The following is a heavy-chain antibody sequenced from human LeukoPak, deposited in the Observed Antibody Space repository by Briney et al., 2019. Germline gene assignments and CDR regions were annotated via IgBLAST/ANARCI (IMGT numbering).Heavy chain of an antibody. J-gene: IGHJ6*02. D-gene: IGHD3-10*01. Sequence: GASVKVSCKASGYTFTSYDINWVRQATGQGLEWMGWMNPNSGNTDYAQKFQGRVTMTRNTSISTAYMELSSLRSEDTAVYYCARPRFIPYYYGMDVWGQGTTVTVSS. CDR2: MNPNSGNT. V-gene: IGHV1-8*01. CDR3: ARPRFIPYYYGMDV. CDR1: GYTFTSYD.